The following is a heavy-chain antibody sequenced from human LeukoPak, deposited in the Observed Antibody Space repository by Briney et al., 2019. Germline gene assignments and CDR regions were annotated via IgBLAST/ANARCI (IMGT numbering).Heavy chain of an antibody. V-gene: IGHV4-59*01. J-gene: IGHJ4*02. CDR1: GDSISRDY. CDR2: IYSSVST. Sequence: SETQSLTCTVSGDSISRDYWTWILQPPGKGLEWIGYIYSSVSTNYNPSLKSRVTISVDTSKNQFSLKLSSVTAADSAVYYCARGRMKSHHDLRFLEWFVDSWGQGTLVNVSS. D-gene: IGHD3-3*01. CDR3: ARGRMKSHHDLRFLEWFVDS.